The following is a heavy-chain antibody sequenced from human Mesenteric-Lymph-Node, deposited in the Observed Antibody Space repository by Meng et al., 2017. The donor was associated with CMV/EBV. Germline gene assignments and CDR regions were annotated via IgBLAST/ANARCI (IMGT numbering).Heavy chain of an antibody. CDR1: GASIISSDW. CDR3: SVLTGPFDF. Sequence: SLTCAVSGASIISSDWWTWVRQSPGKGLEWIGEIYYTGSTNYNPSLKSRVTMSIDKSKNQFSLQLTSVTAADTAIYYCSVLTGPFDFWGHGTMVTVSS. CDR2: IYYTGST. D-gene: IGHD3-9*01. J-gene: IGHJ3*01. V-gene: IGHV4-4*02.